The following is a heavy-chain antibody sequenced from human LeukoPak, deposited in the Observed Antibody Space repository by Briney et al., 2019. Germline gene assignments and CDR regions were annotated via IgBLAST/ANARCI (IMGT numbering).Heavy chain of an antibody. CDR3: ARGSIVGAYFEF. D-gene: IGHD1-26*01. CDR1: GRSLSGYY. CDR2: INHSGST. J-gene: IGHJ4*02. V-gene: IGHV4-34*01. Sequence: SENLSLTCAVYGRSLSGYYWNWIRQPPGKGLEWIGEINHSGSTNYNPSLKSRVTILVDTSKNQFSLKLSSVTAADTAVYYCARGSIVGAYFEFWGQGTLVTVSS.